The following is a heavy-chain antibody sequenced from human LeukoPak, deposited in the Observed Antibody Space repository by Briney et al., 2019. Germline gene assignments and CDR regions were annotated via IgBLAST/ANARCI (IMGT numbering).Heavy chain of an antibody. CDR2: ISAYNGNT. V-gene: IGHV1-18*01. J-gene: IGHJ3*02. Sequence: GASVKVSCKASGYTFTSYGISWVRQAPGQGLEWMGWISAYNGNTNYAQKLQGRVTMTTDTSTSTAYMELRSLRSDDTAVYYCARESWRDDILTGYIDAFDIWGQGTMVTVSS. CDR1: GYTFTSYG. CDR3: ARESWRDDILTGYIDAFDI. D-gene: IGHD3-9*01.